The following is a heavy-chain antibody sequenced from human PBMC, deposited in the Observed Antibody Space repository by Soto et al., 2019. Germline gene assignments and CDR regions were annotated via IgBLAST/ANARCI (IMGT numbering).Heavy chain of an antibody. V-gene: IGHV3-33*01. CDR3: ARDAEAGFFDY. Sequence: QVQLVESGGGVVQPGRSLRLSCAASGFTFSSYGMHWVRQAPGKGLGWVAVIWYDGSNKYYADSVKGRFTISRDNSKNTLYLQMNSLRAEATAVYYCARDAEAGFFDYWGQGTLVTVAS. D-gene: IGHD6-19*01. CDR2: IWYDGSNK. J-gene: IGHJ4*02. CDR1: GFTFSSYG.